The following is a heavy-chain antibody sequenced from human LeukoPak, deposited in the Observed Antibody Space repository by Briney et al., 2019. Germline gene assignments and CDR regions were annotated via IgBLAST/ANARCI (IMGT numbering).Heavy chain of an antibody. CDR2: IYSSGST. CDR3: ARAHRAVAGTDYYFDY. D-gene: IGHD6-19*01. J-gene: IGHJ4*02. Sequence: PSQTLSLTCTVSGGSISSGSYYWSWIRQPAGKGLEWIGRIYSSGSTNYNPSLKSRVTISIDTSKNQFSLKLSSVTAADTAVYYCARAHRAVAGTDYYFDYWGQGTLVTVSS. V-gene: IGHV4-61*02. CDR1: GGSISSGSYY.